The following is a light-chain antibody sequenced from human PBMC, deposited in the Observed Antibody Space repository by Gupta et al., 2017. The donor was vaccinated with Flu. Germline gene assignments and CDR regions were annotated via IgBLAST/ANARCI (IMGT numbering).Light chain of an antibody. CDR2: DDS. CDR1: NIGSKS. J-gene: IGLJ2*01. V-gene: IGLV3-21*02. Sequence: SYVLTQPPSVSVAPGQTARMTCGGNNIGSKSVHWYQQKPGQAPGVVVYDDSDRHSGTPERCAGSHSGNTTTLTINRVDAGEEADYYCQVWDGGRDDSGLFGGGTKLTVL. CDR3: QVWDGGRDDSGL.